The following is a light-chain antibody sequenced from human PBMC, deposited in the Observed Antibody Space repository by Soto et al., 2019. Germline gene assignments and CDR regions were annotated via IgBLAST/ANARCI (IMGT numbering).Light chain of an antibody. CDR3: QQYGSSPKT. J-gene: IGKJ1*01. V-gene: IGKV3-20*01. CDR2: GAS. Sequence: EIVLTQSPGTLSLSPGERATLSCRASQSVSSSYLAWYQQKPGQAPRLLIYGASSRATGIPDRFSGSGSGTDFTLTISRLEPEDVAVYYGQQYGSSPKTFGHGTKVEIK. CDR1: QSVSSSY.